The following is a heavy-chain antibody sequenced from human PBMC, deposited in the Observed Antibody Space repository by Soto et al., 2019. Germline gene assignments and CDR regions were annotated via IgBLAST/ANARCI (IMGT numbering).Heavy chain of an antibody. V-gene: IGHV3-21*01. CDR2: ISSSSSYI. CDR3: ARVYEARYYDSSGYYFDY. J-gene: IGHJ4*02. Sequence: TGGSLRLSCAASGFTFSSYGMHWVRQAPGKGLEWVSSISSSSSYIYYADSVKGRFTISRDNAKNSLYLQMNSLRAEDTAVYYWARVYEARYYDSSGYYFDYWGQGTLVTVSS. CDR1: GFTFSSYG. D-gene: IGHD3-22*01.